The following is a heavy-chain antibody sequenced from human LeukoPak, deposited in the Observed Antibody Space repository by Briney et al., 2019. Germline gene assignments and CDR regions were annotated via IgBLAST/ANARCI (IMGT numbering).Heavy chain of an antibody. CDR3: AKVIAVAGNEIFDY. V-gene: IGHV3-53*01. J-gene: IGHJ4*02. Sequence: GGSLRLSCAASGFTVSSNYMSWVRQAPGKGLEWVSVIYSGGSTYYADSVKGRFTISRDNSKNTVYLQMNSLRAEDTAVYYCAKVIAVAGNEIFDYWGQGTLVTVSS. CDR2: IYSGGST. CDR1: GFTVSSNY. D-gene: IGHD6-19*01.